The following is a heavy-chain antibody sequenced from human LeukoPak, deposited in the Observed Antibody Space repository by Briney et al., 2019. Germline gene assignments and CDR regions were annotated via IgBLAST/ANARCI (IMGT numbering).Heavy chain of an antibody. CDR3: AKDRVLIQLWSFFDY. V-gene: IGHV3-30*04. D-gene: IGHD5-18*01. CDR2: ISYDGSNK. J-gene: IGHJ4*02. CDR1: GFTFSSYA. Sequence: PGGSLRLSCAASGFTFSSYAMHWVRQAPGKGLEWVAVISYDGSNKYYADSVKGRFTISRDNSKNTLYLQMNSLRAEDTAVYYCAKDRVLIQLWSFFDYWGQGTLVTVSS.